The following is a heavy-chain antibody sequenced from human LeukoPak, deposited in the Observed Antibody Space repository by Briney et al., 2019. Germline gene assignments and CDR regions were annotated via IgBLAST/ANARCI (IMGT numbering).Heavy chain of an antibody. CDR1: GFTFSNYA. CDR2: ISGGGGNT. D-gene: IGHD4-11*01. V-gene: IGHV3-23*01. J-gene: IGHJ4*02. CDR3: ANADPVTRGFDY. Sequence: GASLRLSCAASGFTFSNYAMSWVRQAPGKGLGWVSTISGGGGNTYYADSVKGRFTISRDNSKNTLYLQMNGLRAEDTAVYYCANADPVTRGFDYWGQGSLVTVSS.